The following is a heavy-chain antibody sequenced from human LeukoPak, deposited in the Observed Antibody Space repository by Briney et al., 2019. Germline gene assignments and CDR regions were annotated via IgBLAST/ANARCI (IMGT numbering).Heavy chain of an antibody. Sequence: SVKVSCKASGGTFSSYAISWVRQAPGQGLEWMGRIIPIFGTANYAQKFQGRVTITTDESTSTAYMELSSLRSEDTAVYYCARAGPYYYDSSGYYPNFDYWGQGTLVTVPS. CDR2: IIPIFGTA. V-gene: IGHV1-69*05. CDR1: GGTFSSYA. D-gene: IGHD3-22*01. CDR3: ARAGPYYYDSSGYYPNFDY. J-gene: IGHJ4*02.